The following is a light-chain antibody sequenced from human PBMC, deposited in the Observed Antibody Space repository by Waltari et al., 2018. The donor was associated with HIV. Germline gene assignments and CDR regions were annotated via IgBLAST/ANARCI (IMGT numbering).Light chain of an antibody. J-gene: IGLJ2*01. CDR2: EVN. V-gene: IGLV2-8*01. Sequence: QSALTQPPSASGSPGQSVTISCTGTSSDVGDYNYVSWYQHHPGKAPNLMIYEVNKRPSGVPDRFSGSKSGNTASLTVSGLQAEDEADYYCSSYAGGNNVIFGGGTKLTVL. CDR1: SSDVGDYNY. CDR3: SSYAGGNNVI.